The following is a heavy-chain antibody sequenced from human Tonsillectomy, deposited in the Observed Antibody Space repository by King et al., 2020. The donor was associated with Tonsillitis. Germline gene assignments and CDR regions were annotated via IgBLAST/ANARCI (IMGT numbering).Heavy chain of an antibody. CDR2: IYYSGST. J-gene: IGHJ6*02. D-gene: IGHD5-18*01. CDR1: GDSISSSSSY. Sequence: QLQESGPGLVKPSETLSLTCTVSGDSISSSSSYWGWFRQPPGKGLEWIGSIYYSGSTYYSPSLKSRVTISVDTSKNQFSLKLSSVTAADTALYYCASQAQDTAILIGGTYYYYYGMDVWGQGTTVTVSS. V-gene: IGHV4-39*01. CDR3: ASQAQDTAILIGGTYYYYYGMDV.